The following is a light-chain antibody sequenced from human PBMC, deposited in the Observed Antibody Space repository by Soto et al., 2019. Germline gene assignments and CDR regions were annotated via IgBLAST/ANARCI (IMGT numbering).Light chain of an antibody. CDR1: QIVLYSSNNKNY. J-gene: IGKJ1*01. CDR3: QQYYSTSSWT. CDR2: WAS. Sequence: DIVMTQSPNSLAVSLGERATINFKSSQIVLYSSNNKNYLAWYQQKPGQPPKLLIYWASTRESGVPDRFSGSGSGTDFTLTISSLQAEDVAVYYCQQYYSTSSWTFGQGTKVDIK. V-gene: IGKV4-1*01.